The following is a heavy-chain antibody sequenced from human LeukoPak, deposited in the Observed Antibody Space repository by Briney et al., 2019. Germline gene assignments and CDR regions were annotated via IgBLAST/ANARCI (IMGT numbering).Heavy chain of an antibody. J-gene: IGHJ3*02. CDR2: INSDGSST. V-gene: IGHV3-74*01. CDR1: GFTFSSYW. D-gene: IGHD6-13*01. CDR3: ARGGSSWSAFDI. Sequence: GGSLRLSCAASGFTFSSYWMHWVRQAPGKGLVWVSRINSDGSSTNYADAVKGRFTISRDNAKNTLYLQTNSLRAEDTAVYYCARGGSSWSAFDIWGQGTMVVVSS.